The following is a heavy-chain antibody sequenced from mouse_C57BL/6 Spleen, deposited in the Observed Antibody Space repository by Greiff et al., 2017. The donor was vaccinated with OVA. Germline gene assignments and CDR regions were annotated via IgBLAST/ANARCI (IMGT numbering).Heavy chain of an antibody. J-gene: IGHJ2*01. CDR1: GYSITSGYY. CDR2: ISYDGSN. CDR3: ARDQLLYYFDY. Sequence: EVQLQQSGPGLVKPSQSLSLTCSVTGYSITSGYYWNWIRQFPGNKLEWMGYISYDGSNNYNPSLKNRISITRDTSKNQFFLKLNSVTTEDTATYYCARDQLLYYFDYGGQGTTLTVSS. D-gene: IGHD4-1*02. V-gene: IGHV3-6*01.